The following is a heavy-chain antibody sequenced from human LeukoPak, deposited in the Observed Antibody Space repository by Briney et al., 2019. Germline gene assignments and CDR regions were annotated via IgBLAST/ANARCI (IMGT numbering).Heavy chain of an antibody. CDR3: AGRRGYSGYAMYDY. V-gene: IGHV4-39*01. Sequence: SETLSLTCTVSGGSISSSSYYWGWIRQPPGKGLEWIGSIYYSGSTYYNPSLKSRVTISVVTSKNQFSLKLSSVTAADTAVYYCAGRRGYSGYAMYDYWGQGTLVTVSS. D-gene: IGHD5-12*01. CDR2: IYYSGST. CDR1: GGSISSSSYY. J-gene: IGHJ4*02.